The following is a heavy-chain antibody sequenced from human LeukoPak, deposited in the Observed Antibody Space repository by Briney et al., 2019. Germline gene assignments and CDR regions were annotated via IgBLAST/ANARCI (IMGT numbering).Heavy chain of an antibody. CDR2: IYYSGST. V-gene: IGHV4-59*01. CDR3: ASTYSSGWVFFDY. J-gene: IGHJ4*02. Sequence: SETQSLTCTVSGGSISSYYWSWIRQPPGKGLEWIGYIYYSGSTNYNPSLKSRVTISVDTSKNQFSLKLSSVTAADTAVYYCASTYSSGWVFFDYWGQGTLVTVSS. D-gene: IGHD6-19*01. CDR1: GGSISSYY.